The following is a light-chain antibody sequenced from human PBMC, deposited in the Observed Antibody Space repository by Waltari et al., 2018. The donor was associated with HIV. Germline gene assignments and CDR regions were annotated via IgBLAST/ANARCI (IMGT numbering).Light chain of an antibody. CDR3: ESYDDNSHVV. Sequence: NLILPQPPSVSESPGTTVTISCAASSGPIAPNYVQWYQQRRGSAPTLLIYEDRRRPYGVSKRFSGSVDSPSNSASLIISGLETEDEADYYCESYDDNSHVVFGGGTTLTVL. J-gene: IGLJ2*01. V-gene: IGLV6-57*02. CDR1: SGPIAPNY. CDR2: EDR.